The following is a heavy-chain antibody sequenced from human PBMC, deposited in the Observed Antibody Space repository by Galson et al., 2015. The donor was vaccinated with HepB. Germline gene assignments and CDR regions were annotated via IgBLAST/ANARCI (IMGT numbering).Heavy chain of an antibody. V-gene: IGHV3-30*18. D-gene: IGHD3-10*01. CDR1: GFTFSNAW. CDR2: ISYDGSNK. CDR3: AKGWNDGSGSTEYYFDY. J-gene: IGHJ4*02. Sequence: SLRLSCAASGFTFSNAWMSWVRQAPGKGLEWVAVISYDGSNKLYVDSVKGRFTISRDNSKNTLYLQMNSLRAEDTAVYYCAKGWNDGSGSTEYYFDYWGQGTLVTVSS.